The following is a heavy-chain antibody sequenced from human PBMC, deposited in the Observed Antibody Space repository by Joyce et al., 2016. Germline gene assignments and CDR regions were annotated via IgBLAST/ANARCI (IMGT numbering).Heavy chain of an antibody. CDR2: VNPKSGGT. CDR3: ARGGSSSWYEGLDS. Sequence: QVQLVQSGAEAKKPGASVKVSCKASGYSFTGYYIHWVRQAPGQGLPWMGWVNPKSGGTNYAQNFKGRVTLTRGTSINTAYMELNRLKSGDTAVYYCARGGSSSWYEGLDSWGQGTLVTVSS. J-gene: IGHJ5*01. D-gene: IGHD6-13*01. CDR1: GYSFTGYY. V-gene: IGHV1-2*02.